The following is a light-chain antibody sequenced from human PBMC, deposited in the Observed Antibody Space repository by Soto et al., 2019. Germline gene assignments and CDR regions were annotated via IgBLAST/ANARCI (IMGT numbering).Light chain of an antibody. Sequence: IQLTESPSSLSAYVGDRVTFTFRASEDISSYLVWYQQKPGAAPKLLIYAASTFHSGVPSRFSGSGSGTDFTLTISSLHPEDFAVYFCQQFKNYPCTFGQRTRVEI. CDR2: AAS. J-gene: IGKJ5*01. V-gene: IGKV1-9*01. CDR3: QQFKNYPCT. CDR1: EDISSY.